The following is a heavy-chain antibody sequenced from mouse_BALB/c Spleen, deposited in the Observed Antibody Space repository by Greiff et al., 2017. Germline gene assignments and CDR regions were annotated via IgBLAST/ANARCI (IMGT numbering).Heavy chain of an antibody. CDR2: ISSGSSTI. CDR3: ARGEYGGYAMDY. CDR1: GFTFSSFG. Sequence: EVQLVESGGGLVQPGGSRKLSCAASGFTFSSFGMHWVRQAPEKGLEWVAYISSGSSTIYYADTVKGRFTISRDNPKNTLFLQMTSLRSEDTAMYYCARGEYGGYAMDYWGQGTSVTVSS. J-gene: IGHJ4*01. D-gene: IGHD1-1*02. V-gene: IGHV5-17*02.